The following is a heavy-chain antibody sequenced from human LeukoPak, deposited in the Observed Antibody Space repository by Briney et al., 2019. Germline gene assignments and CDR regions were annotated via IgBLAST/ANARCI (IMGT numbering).Heavy chain of an antibody. J-gene: IGHJ4*02. CDR2: IWYDGSNK. CDR1: GFTFSSYG. V-gene: IGHV3-33*06. Sequence: GRSLRLSCAASGFTFSSYGMHWVRQAPGKGLEWVAVIWYDGSNKYYADSVKGRFTISRDNSKNTLYLQMNSLRAEDTAVYYCAKARGTVVPPFDYRGQGTLVTVSS. CDR3: AKARGTVVPPFDY. D-gene: IGHD3-22*01.